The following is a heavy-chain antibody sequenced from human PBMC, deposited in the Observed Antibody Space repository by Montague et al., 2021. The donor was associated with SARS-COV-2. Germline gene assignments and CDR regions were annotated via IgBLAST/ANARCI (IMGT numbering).Heavy chain of an antibody. D-gene: IGHD2-2*01. V-gene: IGHV4-59*01. Sequence: SETLSLTCTVSGGSISSYYWSWIRQPPRKGLEWIGYMYYSGSTNYNPSXXSRVTISVDTSKNQFSLKLSSMTAADTAVYYCAREGRGYCSSTSCQSAFDIWGQGTMVTVSS. CDR1: GGSISSYY. CDR2: MYYSGST. CDR3: AREGRGYCSSTSCQSAFDI. J-gene: IGHJ3*02.